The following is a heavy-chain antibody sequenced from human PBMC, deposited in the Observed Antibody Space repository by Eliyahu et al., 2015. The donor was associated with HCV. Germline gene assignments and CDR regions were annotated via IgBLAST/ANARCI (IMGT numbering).Heavy chain of an antibody. CDR3: AKDMRFEVAARLAHGAFDI. J-gene: IGHJ3*02. Sequence: EVQLVESGGGLVQPGRSLRLSCAASGFTFDXYAXPWVRQAPGEGLGWVSGISWNSGSIGYADSVKGRFTISRDNAKNSLYLQMNSLRAEDTALYYCAKDMRFEVAARLAHGAFDIWGQGTMVTVSS. V-gene: IGHV3-9*01. D-gene: IGHD6-6*01. CDR1: GFTFDXYA. CDR2: ISWNSGSI.